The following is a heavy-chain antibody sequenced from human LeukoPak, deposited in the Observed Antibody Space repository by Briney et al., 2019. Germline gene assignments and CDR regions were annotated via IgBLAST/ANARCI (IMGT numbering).Heavy chain of an antibody. Sequence: PSETLSLTCAVYGGSFSCYYWSWIRQPPGKGLEWIGEINHSGSTNYNPSLKSRVTISVDTSKNQFSLKLSSVTAADTAVYYCARGGGWFHNWFDPWGQGTLVTVSS. CDR2: INHSGST. CDR3: ARGGGWFHNWFDP. J-gene: IGHJ5*02. CDR1: GGSFSCYY. D-gene: IGHD6-19*01. V-gene: IGHV4-34*01.